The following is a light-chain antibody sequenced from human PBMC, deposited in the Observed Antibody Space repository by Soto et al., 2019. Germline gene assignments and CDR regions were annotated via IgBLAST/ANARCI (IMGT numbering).Light chain of an antibody. CDR3: QSYDSRLRV. V-gene: IGLV1-40*01. Sequence: QSVLTQPPSVSGAPGQRVTISCTGGSSNIGAGYDVHWYQQLPGTAPKLLIYGNSNRPSGVPDRFSGSKSGTSASLAITGLQAEDEADYYCQSYDSRLRVFGTGTKLTVL. CDR2: GNS. CDR1: SSNIGAGYD. J-gene: IGLJ1*01.